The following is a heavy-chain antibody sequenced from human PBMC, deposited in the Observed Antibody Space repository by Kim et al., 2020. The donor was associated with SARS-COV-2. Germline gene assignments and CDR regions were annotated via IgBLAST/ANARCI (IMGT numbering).Heavy chain of an antibody. J-gene: IGHJ4*02. V-gene: IGHV4-39*01. CDR2: IHYGRTS. CDR1: GGSLSSSSFF. D-gene: IGHD1-1*01. Sequence: SETLSLTCTVSGGSLSSSSFFWGWVRQPPGNGLEWIGSIHYGRTSYYSPSLKSRVSISVDTSKNQVSLNLRSVTPADTAVYYCATLDIVDYWGQGTLVTVSS. CDR3: ATLDIVDY.